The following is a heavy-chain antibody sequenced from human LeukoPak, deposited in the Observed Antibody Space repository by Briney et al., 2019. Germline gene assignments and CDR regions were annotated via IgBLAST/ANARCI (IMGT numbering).Heavy chain of an antibody. J-gene: IGHJ4*02. V-gene: IGHV4-59*08. CDR3: ASTEWNYAR. CDR1: GGSITNYY. CDR2: IHYSGST. Sequence: PSETLSLTCTVSGGSITNYYWSWMRQPPGKGLEWIGYIHYSGSTNYIPSLKSRVTISLDTSKNQFSLRLTSVTAADTAVYYCASTEWNYARWGQGTLVTVSS. D-gene: IGHD1-7*01.